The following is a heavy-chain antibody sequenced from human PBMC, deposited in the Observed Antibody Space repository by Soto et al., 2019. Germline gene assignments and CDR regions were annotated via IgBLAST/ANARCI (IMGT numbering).Heavy chain of an antibody. Sequence: GASVKVSCKASGGTFSSYAISWVRQAPGQGLEWMGGIIPIFGTANYAQKFQGRVTITADESTSTAYMELSSLRSEDTAVYYCARDRNGGRSDYWGQGTLGTGSA. CDR2: IIPIFGTA. CDR1: GGTFSSYA. J-gene: IGHJ4*02. V-gene: IGHV1-69*13. CDR3: ARDRNGGRSDY. D-gene: IGHD2-8*01.